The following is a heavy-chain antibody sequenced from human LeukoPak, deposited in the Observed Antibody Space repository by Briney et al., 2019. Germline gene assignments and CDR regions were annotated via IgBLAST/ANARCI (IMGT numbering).Heavy chain of an antibody. D-gene: IGHD3-10*01. CDR3: ARVPFGELSEFDH. Sequence: GASVKVSCKASGGTFSSYAISWVRQAPGQGLEWMGRIIPILGIANYAQKFQGRVTITADKSTSTAYMELSSLRSEDTAVYYCARVPFGELSEFDHWGQGTLVTVSS. CDR1: GGTFSSYA. V-gene: IGHV1-69*04. CDR2: IIPILGIA. J-gene: IGHJ4*02.